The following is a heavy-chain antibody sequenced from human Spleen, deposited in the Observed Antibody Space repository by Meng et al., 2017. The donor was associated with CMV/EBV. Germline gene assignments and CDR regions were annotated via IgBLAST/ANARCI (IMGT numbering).Heavy chain of an antibody. CDR2: INHSGST. D-gene: IGHD5-24*01. Sequence: QVQLQQWGAGLLKPSETLSLTLAVYGGSFSGYYWSWIRQPPGKGLEWIGEINHSGSTNYNPSLKSRVTISVDTSKNQFSLKLSSVTAADTAVYYCASFDGYNNFDYWGQGTLVIVSS. CDR1: GGSFSGYY. J-gene: IGHJ4*02. CDR3: ASFDGYNNFDY. V-gene: IGHV4-34*01.